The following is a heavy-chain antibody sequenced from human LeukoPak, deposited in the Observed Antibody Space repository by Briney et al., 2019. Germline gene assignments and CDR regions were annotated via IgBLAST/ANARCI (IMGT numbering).Heavy chain of an antibody. CDR2: IGGSGGST. V-gene: IGHV3-23*01. D-gene: IGHD6-19*01. J-gene: IGHJ4*02. Sequence: GGSLRLSCAASGFPLSSYAMSWVRQAPGKGLEWVSAIGGSGGSTYYADSVKGRFTISRDNSKNTLYLQMNSLRAEDTAVYYCARSQFFDYWGQGTLVTVSS. CDR3: ARSQFFDY. CDR1: GFPLSSYA.